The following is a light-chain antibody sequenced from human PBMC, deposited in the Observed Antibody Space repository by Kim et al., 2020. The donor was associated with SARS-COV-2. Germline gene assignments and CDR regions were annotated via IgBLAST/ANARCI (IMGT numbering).Light chain of an antibody. CDR2: QDR. Sequence: SYELTQPPSVSVSPGQTASITCSGDTLGDKYASWYQKRPCQSPVLVIYQDRKRPSGIPERFSGSSSGNTATLTITGTQAMDEADYFCQAWDRNIGIFGTG. CDR3: QAWDRNIGI. J-gene: IGLJ1*01. CDR1: TLGDKY. V-gene: IGLV3-1*01.